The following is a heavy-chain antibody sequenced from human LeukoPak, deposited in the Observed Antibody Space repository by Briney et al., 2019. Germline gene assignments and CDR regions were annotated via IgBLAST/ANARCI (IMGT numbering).Heavy chain of an antibody. CDR1: GFTCSSYS. J-gene: IGHJ6*02. CDR3: ARERTGYSSSWSHYYYYGMDV. D-gene: IGHD6-13*01. CDR2: ISSSSSYI. V-gene: IGHV3-21*01. Sequence: GGSLRLSCAASGFTCSSYSMNWVRQAPGKGLEWVSSISSSSSYIYYADSVKGRFTISRDNAKNSLYLQMNSLRAEDTAVYYCARERTGYSSSWSHYYYYGMDVWGQGTTVTVSS.